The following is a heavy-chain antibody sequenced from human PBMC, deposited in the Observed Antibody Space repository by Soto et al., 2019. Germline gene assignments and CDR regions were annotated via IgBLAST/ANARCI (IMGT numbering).Heavy chain of an antibody. CDR1: GGSISGYY. Sequence: SETPSLTCTVSGGSISGYYWSWIRQPPGKGLEWIGYIYYSGSTNYNPSLKSRVTISVDTSKNQFSLKLSSVTAADTAVYYCARDTRGDFWSGYPVWGQGTTVTVSS. D-gene: IGHD3-3*01. CDR2: IYYSGST. CDR3: ARDTRGDFWSGYPV. J-gene: IGHJ6*02. V-gene: IGHV4-59*01.